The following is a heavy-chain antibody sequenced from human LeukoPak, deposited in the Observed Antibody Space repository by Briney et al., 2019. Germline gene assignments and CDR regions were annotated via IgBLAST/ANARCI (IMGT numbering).Heavy chain of an antibody. J-gene: IGHJ4*02. CDR2: IKTDGSIT. V-gene: IGHV3-74*01. CDR1: GFSFSVYW. Sequence: QAGGSLRLSCAASGFSFSVYWMHWVRQAPGKGPVWVSRIKTDGSITDYADFVKGRFTISRDNAKNTLYLQMNSLRAEDTAVYYCARMRAVGATKKFDYWGQGTLVTVSS. CDR3: ARMRAVGATKKFDY. D-gene: IGHD1-26*01.